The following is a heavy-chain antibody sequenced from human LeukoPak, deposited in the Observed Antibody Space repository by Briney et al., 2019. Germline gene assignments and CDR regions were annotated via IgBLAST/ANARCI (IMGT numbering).Heavy chain of an antibody. CDR1: GYTLTELS. CDR3: ATSGYSSSWYSNWFDP. J-gene: IGHJ5*02. CDR2: FDPEDGET. Sequence: GASVTVSCKVSGYTLTELSMHWVRQAPGKGLEWMGGFDPEDGETIYAQKFQGRVTMTEDTSTDTAYMELSSLRSEDTAVYYCATSGYSSSWYSNWFDPWGQGTLVTVSS. V-gene: IGHV1-24*01. D-gene: IGHD6-13*01.